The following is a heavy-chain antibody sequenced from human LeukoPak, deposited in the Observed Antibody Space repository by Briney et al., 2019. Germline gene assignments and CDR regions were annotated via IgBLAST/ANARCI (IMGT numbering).Heavy chain of an antibody. CDR1: GFSLSNYW. D-gene: IGHD2-2*01. Sequence: AGESLRLSCAASGFSLSNYWMHWVRQAPGKGLVWVSRILSDGTTTGYADSVEGRFTISRDTAKNTLYLQMNSLRVDDTAIYYCAREVAVGYCSSTTCYADDHWGQGTPVTVSS. CDR3: AREVAVGYCSSTTCYADDH. CDR2: ILSDGTTT. J-gene: IGHJ4*02. V-gene: IGHV3-74*01.